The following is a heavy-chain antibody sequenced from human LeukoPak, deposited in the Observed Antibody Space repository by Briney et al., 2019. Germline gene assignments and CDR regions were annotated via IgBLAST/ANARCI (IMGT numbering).Heavy chain of an antibody. CDR1: GASISSYY. CDR3: ARGTTYYYDSSGYPIFDY. CDR2: INHSGST. V-gene: IGHV4-34*01. D-gene: IGHD3-22*01. J-gene: IGHJ4*02. Sequence: SETLSLTCTVSGASISSYYWSWIRQPPGKGLEWIGEINHSGSTNYNPSLKSRVTISVDTSKNQFSLKLSSVTAADTAVYYCARGTTYYYDSSGYPIFDYWGQGTLVTVSS.